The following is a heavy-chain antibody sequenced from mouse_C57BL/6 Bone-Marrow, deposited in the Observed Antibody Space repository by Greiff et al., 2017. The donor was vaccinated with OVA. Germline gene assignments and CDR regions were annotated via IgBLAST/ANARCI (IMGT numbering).Heavy chain of an antibody. Sequence: EVQLQQSGPELVKPGASVKMSCKASGYTFTDYNMHWVKQSHGKSLEWIGYINPNNGGTSYNQKFKGKATLTVNKSSSTAYMELRSLTSEDSAVYDCARRNYDGSSYNWYFDVWGTGTTVTVSS. CDR2: INPNNGGT. J-gene: IGHJ1*03. V-gene: IGHV1-22*01. D-gene: IGHD1-1*01. CDR3: ARRNYDGSSYNWYFDV. CDR1: GYTFTDYN.